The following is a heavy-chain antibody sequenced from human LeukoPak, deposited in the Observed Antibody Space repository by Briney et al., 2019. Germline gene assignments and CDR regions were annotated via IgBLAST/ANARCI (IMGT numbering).Heavy chain of an antibody. D-gene: IGHD3-22*01. J-gene: IGHJ4*02. Sequence: SETLSLTCTVSGGSISSNSDYWGWIRQPPGKGLEWIGSIYYSGSTYYNPSLKSRITISVDTSKNQFSLKLSSVTAADTAVYYCARLRPYYYDSSGYFDYWGQGTLVTVSS. CDR3: ARLRPYYYDSSGYFDY. CDR1: GGSISSNSDY. V-gene: IGHV4-39*01. CDR2: IYYSGST.